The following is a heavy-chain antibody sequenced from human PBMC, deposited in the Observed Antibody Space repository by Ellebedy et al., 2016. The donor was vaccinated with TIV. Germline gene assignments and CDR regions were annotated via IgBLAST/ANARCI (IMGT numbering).Heavy chain of an antibody. Sequence: GESLKISCAASGFTFSDYHTSWIRQAPGRGLEWISYINTGSSYTKYADSVWGRFTISRDNSKRSLYLQMNNLRVEDTGVYYCAREGNHKPFDYWGQGTLVTVSS. J-gene: IGHJ4*02. CDR2: INTGSSYT. V-gene: IGHV3-11*06. D-gene: IGHD3-10*01. CDR3: AREGNHKPFDY. CDR1: GFTFSDYH.